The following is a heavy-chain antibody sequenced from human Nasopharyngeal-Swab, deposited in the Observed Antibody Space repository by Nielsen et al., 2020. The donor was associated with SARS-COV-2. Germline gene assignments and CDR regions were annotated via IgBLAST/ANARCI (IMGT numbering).Heavy chain of an antibody. Sequence: GSLRLSCTVSGGSISSGGYYWSWIRQHPGKGLEWIGYIYYSGSTNYNPSLKSRVTISVDTSKNQFSLKLSSVTAADTAVYYCAKIVVVPAARVFSYYYYMDVWGKGTTVTVSS. V-gene: IGHV4-61*08. D-gene: IGHD2-2*01. CDR1: GGSISSGGYY. J-gene: IGHJ6*03. CDR3: AKIVVVPAARVFSYYYYMDV. CDR2: IYYSGST.